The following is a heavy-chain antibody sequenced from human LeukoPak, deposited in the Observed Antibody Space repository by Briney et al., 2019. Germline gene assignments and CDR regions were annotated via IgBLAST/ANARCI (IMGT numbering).Heavy chain of an antibody. CDR1: GGSTNSYY. J-gene: IGHJ4*02. D-gene: IGHD2-2*01. V-gene: IGHV4-4*07. CDR2: IYSSGST. Sequence: SETLSLTCSVSGGSTNSYYWSWIRQSGGKGLEWIGRIYSSGSTVYNPSLNSRLTMSIDTSKNQFSLTLKSVTATDTAVYYCAKVKASSTSWTFDQWGQGAVVTVSS. CDR3: AKVKASSTSWTFDQ.